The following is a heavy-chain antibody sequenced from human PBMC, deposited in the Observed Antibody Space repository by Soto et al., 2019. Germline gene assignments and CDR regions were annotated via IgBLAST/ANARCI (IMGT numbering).Heavy chain of an antibody. J-gene: IGHJ4*02. CDR1: GYTFTSYD. V-gene: IGHV1-8*01. D-gene: IGHD2-15*01. Sequence: RASVKVSCKASGYTFTSYDINWVRQATGQGLEWMGWMNPNSGNTGYAQKFQGRVTMTRNTSISTAYMELSSLRSEDTAVYYCARAFSGGNTFDYWGQGTLVTVSS. CDR3: ARAFSGGNTFDY. CDR2: MNPNSGNT.